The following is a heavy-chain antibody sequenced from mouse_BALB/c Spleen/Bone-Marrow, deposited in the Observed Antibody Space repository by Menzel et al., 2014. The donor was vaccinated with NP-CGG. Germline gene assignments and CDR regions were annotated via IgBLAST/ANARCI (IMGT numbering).Heavy chain of an antibody. Sequence: EVKLVESGGDLVKPGGSLKLSCAASGFTFSSYGMSWVRQTPDKRLEWVATISSGGSHTYYPDSVKGRFTISRDNAKNTLYLQMCSLKSEDTAIYYCARRGYDNSYWYFGVWGAGTTVTVSS. J-gene: IGHJ1*01. CDR2: ISSGGSHT. D-gene: IGHD2-10*02. CDR3: ARRGYDNSYWYFGV. CDR1: GFTFSSYG. V-gene: IGHV5-6*02.